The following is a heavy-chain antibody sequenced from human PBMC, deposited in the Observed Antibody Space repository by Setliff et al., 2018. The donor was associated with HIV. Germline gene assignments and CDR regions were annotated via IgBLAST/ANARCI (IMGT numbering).Heavy chain of an antibody. J-gene: IGHJ6*03. CDR2: IRSKAYGGTT. Sequence: SWVRQAPGKGLEWVGFIRSKAYGGTTEYAASVKGRFTISRDDSKSIAFLQMYSLKTEDTAVYYCSRLRGYSFGLASYYYYYMDVWGKGTTVTVSS. CDR3: SRLRGYSFGLASYYYYYMDV. D-gene: IGHD5-18*01. V-gene: IGHV3-49*02.